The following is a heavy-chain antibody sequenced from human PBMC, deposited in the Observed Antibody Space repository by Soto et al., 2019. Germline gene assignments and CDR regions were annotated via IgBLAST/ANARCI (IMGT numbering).Heavy chain of an antibody. V-gene: IGHV4-30-4*01. D-gene: IGHD1-20*01. J-gene: IGHJ6*01. CDR3: AIDLFKWNDYHHYG. CDR2: IYYSGST. CDR1: GGSTSRGDDF. Sequence: SETLSHTWTVSGGSTSRGDDFLSWIRHPTGKGLEWIGYIYYSGSTYYNPSLKSRLTMSVDTSKNQFSLKLSSVTAADTAVYYCAIDLFKWNDYHHYG.